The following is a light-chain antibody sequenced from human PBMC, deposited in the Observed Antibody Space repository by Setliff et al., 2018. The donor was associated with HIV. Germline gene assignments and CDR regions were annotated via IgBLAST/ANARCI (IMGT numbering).Light chain of an antibody. V-gene: IGLV2-14*03. CDR1: SDDIGRYYY. Sequence: QSVLTRPASVSGSPGQAITISCTGTSDDIGRYYYVSWYQQLPGKAPKLIMYDVSHRPSGVSTRFSGSKSGDTASLTISGLQAEDEAHYYCTSYTINTLYVFGSGTKVTVL. CDR3: TSYTINTLYV. J-gene: IGLJ1*01. CDR2: DVS.